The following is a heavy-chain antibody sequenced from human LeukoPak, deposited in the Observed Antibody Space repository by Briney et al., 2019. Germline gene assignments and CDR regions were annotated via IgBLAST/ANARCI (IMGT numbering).Heavy chain of an antibody. CDR1: GFTFSSYS. CDR3: ARSYMVGYITRAFDI. CDR2: ISSSSSYI. J-gene: IGHJ3*02. D-gene: IGHD1-26*01. V-gene: IGHV3-21*01. Sequence: PGGSLRLSCAASGFTFSSYSMNWVRQAPGKGLEWVSSISSSSSYIFFADSPKGRFTISRDNADNSLYLHMNSLRVEDTAVYYCARSYMVGYITRAFDIWGQGTMVTVSS.